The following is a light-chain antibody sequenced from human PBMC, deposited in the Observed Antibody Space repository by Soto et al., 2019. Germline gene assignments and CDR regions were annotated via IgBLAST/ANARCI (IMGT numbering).Light chain of an antibody. Sequence: QSVLTQPPSASGTPGQRVTISCSGSSSNIGSNTVNWYQQLPGTAPKLLIYSNNQRPSGVPDRFSGSKSCTSASLAISGLQSEDEADYYWAAWYDSLNGWVFGGGTKLTVL. J-gene: IGLJ3*02. CDR3: AAWYDSLNGWV. CDR2: SNN. V-gene: IGLV1-44*01. CDR1: SSNIGSNT.